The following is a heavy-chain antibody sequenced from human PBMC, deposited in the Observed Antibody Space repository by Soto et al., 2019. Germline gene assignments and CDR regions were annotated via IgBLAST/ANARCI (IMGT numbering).Heavy chain of an antibody. J-gene: IGHJ5*02. CDR2: LSSDGFGA. V-gene: IGHV3-74*03. Sequence: PGGSLRLSCAASGFSLSPYWMHWVRQAPGRGLEWVSCLSSDGFGAAYADSVKGRFFISRDIARNSVYLQMNSLRAEDTAVYYCARGHSSSPNWFDPWGQGTLVTVSS. CDR3: ARGHSSSPNWFDP. CDR1: GFSLSPYW. D-gene: IGHD6-6*01.